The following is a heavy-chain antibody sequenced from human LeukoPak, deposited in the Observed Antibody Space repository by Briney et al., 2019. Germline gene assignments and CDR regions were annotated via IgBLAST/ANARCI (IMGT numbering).Heavy chain of an antibody. Sequence: ASVKVSCKASGGTFSSYAISWVRQAPGQGLEWMGGIIPILGTANYAQKFQGRVTITTDESTSTAYMELSSLRSEDTAVYYCARGVGYASDYWGQGTLVTVSS. V-gene: IGHV1-69*05. CDR3: ARGVGYASDY. CDR2: IIPILGTA. CDR1: GGTFSSYA. D-gene: IGHD5-12*01. J-gene: IGHJ4*02.